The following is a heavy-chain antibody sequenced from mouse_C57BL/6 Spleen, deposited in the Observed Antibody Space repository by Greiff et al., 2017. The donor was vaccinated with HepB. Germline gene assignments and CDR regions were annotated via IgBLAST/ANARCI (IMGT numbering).Heavy chain of an antibody. V-gene: IGHV1-5*01. CDR2: IYPGNSDT. Sequence: EVQLQQSGTVLARPGASVKMSCKTSGYTFTSYWMHWVKQRPGQGLEWIGAIYPGNSDTSYNQKFKGKAKLTAVTSASTAYMELSSLTNEDSAVYYCTRSVITGYYFDYWGQGTTLTVSS. CDR3: TRSVITGYYFDY. J-gene: IGHJ2*01. D-gene: IGHD2-4*01. CDR1: GYTFTSYW.